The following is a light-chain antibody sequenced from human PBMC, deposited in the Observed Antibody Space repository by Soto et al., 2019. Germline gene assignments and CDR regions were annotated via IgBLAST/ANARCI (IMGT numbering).Light chain of an antibody. CDR3: QQYNSYSYT. J-gene: IGKJ2*01. CDR2: KAS. V-gene: IGKV1-5*03. Sequence: DIQMTQSPSTLSGSVGDRVTITCRASQTISSWLAWYQQKPVKAPKLLIYKASTLKSGVPSRFSGSGSGTEFTLTISSLQPDDFATYYCQQYNSYSYTFGQGTKVDIK. CDR1: QTISSW.